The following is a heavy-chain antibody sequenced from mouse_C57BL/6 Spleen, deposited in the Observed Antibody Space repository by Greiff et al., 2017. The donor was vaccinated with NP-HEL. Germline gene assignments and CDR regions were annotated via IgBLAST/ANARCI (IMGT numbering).Heavy chain of an antibody. CDR1: GYAFTNYL. CDR3: ARSYGSSYAFDY. D-gene: IGHD1-1*01. CDR2: INPGSGGT. V-gene: IGHV1-54*01. J-gene: IGHJ2*01. Sequence: QVQLQQSGAELVRPGTSVKVSCKASGYAFTNYLIEWVKQRPGQGLEWIGVINPGSGGTNYNEKFKGKATLTADKSSSTAYMQLSSLTSEDSAVYFCARSYGSSYAFDYWGQGTTLTVSS.